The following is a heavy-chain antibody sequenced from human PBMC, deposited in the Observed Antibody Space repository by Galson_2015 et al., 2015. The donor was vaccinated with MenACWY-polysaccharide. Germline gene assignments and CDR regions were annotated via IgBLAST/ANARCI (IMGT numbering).Heavy chain of an antibody. D-gene: IGHD3-10*01. CDR1: GFTFSNAW. CDR3: TTDQLGWFGEPYAFDI. Sequence: SLRLSCAASGFTFSNAWMSWVRQAPGKGLEWVGRIKSKTDGGTTDYAAPVKGRFTISRDDSKNTLYLQMNSLKTEDTAVYYCTTDQLGWFGEPYAFDIWGQGTMVTVSS. CDR2: IKSKTDGGTT. J-gene: IGHJ3*02. V-gene: IGHV3-15*01.